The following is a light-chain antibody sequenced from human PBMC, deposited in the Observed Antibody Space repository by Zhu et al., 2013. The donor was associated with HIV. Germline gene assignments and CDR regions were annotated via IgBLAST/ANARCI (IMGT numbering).Light chain of an antibody. Sequence: EIVMTQSPATLSVSPGERATLSCRASQSVGSNLAWYQQKPGQGPRLLIYDASNRATGIPVRFSGSGSGTDFTLTISSLEPEDSAVYYCQQRGSRPPYTFGQGTILEIK. CDR1: QSVGSN. CDR3: QQRGSRPPYT. V-gene: IGKV3-11*01. CDR2: DAS. J-gene: IGKJ2*01.